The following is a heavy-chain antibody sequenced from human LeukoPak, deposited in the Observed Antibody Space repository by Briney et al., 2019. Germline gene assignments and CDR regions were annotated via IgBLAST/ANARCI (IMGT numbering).Heavy chain of an antibody. Sequence: SVKVSCKASGGTFSSYAISWVRQAPGQGVEWMGRIIPILGIANYAQKFQGRVTITADKSTSTAYMELSSLRSEDTAVYYCARAKEMATIHYYYYYGMDVWGQGTTVTVSS. J-gene: IGHJ6*02. CDR2: IIPILGIA. V-gene: IGHV1-69*04. CDR1: GGTFSSYA. D-gene: IGHD5-24*01. CDR3: ARAKEMATIHYYYYYGMDV.